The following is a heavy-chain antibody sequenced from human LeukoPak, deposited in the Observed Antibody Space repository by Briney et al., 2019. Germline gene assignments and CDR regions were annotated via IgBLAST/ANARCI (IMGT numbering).Heavy chain of an antibody. CDR2: FDPEDGET. D-gene: IGHD6-19*01. CDR1: GYTLTELS. CDR3: ARQNIAVAPFDP. V-gene: IGHV1-24*01. J-gene: IGHJ5*02. Sequence: ASVKVSCKVSGYTLTELSMHWVRQAPGKGLEWMGGFDPEDGETIYAQKFQGRVTMTEDTSTDTAYMELSSLRSEDTAVYYCARQNIAVAPFDPWGQGTLVTVSS.